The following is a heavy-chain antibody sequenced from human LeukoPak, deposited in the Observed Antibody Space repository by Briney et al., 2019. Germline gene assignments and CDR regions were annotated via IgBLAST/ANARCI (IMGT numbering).Heavy chain of an antibody. CDR2: INSEGSTI. CDR3: ARISSDSISYYDH. V-gene: IGHV3-74*01. Sequence: GGSLRLSCAGSGITFSTYWMHWVRQAPGKGLVWVSRINSEGSTISYADSVKGRFTISRDNAKNTLFLQMNSLRAEDTAVYYCARISSDSISYYDHWGQGT. J-gene: IGHJ4*02. CDR1: GITFSTYW. D-gene: IGHD3-22*01.